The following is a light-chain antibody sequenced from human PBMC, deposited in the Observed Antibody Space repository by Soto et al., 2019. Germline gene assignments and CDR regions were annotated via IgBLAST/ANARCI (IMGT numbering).Light chain of an antibody. Sequence: QSVMTQPASVSGSPGQSITISCTGTSSDVGGYNYVSWYQQHPGKAPKLMIYAVTDRPSGVSSRFSGSKSGNTASLTISGLQAEDEADYSCISYTSSSTLFGPATQGTV. CDR2: AVT. V-gene: IGLV2-14*01. CDR1: SSDVGGYNY. CDR3: ISYTSSSTL. J-gene: IGLJ1*01.